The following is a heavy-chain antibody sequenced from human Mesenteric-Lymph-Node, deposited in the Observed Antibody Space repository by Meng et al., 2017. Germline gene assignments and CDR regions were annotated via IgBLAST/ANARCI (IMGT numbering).Heavy chain of an antibody. Sequence: GGSLRLSCEGSGFSNTYWMHWVRQAPGKGLVWVSRINVEGSKINYADSVKGRFTISRDNAKNTLHMQMNSLRGEDTAVYYCARDGYSYGFGAFDIWGQGAMVTVSS. CDR2: INVEGSKI. CDR3: ARDGYSYGFGAFDI. J-gene: IGHJ3*02. V-gene: IGHV3-74*01. CDR1: GFSNTYW. D-gene: IGHD5-18*01.